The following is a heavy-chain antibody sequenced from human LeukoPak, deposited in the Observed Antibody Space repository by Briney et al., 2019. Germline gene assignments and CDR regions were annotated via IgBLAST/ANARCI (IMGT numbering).Heavy chain of an antibody. V-gene: IGHV3-74*01. CDR2: INEDGSIT. CDR3: GRDLGGRSGY. J-gene: IGHJ4*02. D-gene: IGHD1-26*01. Sequence: GGSLRLSCAVSGFTFRTYWMHWVRQVPGEGLVWVSRINEDGSITNYADSVKGRFSISRDNTKNTLYLQMNSLRAEDTAVYYCGRDLGGRSGYWGQGTLVTVSS. CDR1: GFTFRTYW.